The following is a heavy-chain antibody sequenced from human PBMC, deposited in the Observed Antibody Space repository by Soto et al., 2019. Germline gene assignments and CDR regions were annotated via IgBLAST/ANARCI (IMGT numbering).Heavy chain of an antibody. D-gene: IGHD4-17*01. CDR1: GGSISSGGYY. V-gene: IGHV4-31*03. CDR2: IYYSGST. J-gene: IGHJ1*01. Sequence: QVQLQESGPGLVKPSQTLSLTCTVSGGSISSGGYYWSWIRQHPGKGLEWIGYIYYSGSTYYNPSYRIRITISVDTSKNQVSLKLSSVTVADTDVYYCARAIDCDYGYCQHWGQGTLVTVSS. CDR3: ARAIDCDYGYCQH.